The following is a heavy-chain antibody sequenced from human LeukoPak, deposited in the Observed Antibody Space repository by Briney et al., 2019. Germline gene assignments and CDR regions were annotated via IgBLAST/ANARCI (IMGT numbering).Heavy chain of an antibody. J-gene: IGHJ3*02. V-gene: IGHV3-21*01. CDR2: ISSSSSYI. CDR3: ASLMVTPDAFDI. D-gene: IGHD4-23*01. CDR1: GFTFSSYS. Sequence: PGGSLRLSCAASGFTFSSYSMNWVRQAPGKGLEWVSSISSSSSYIYYADSVKGRFTISRDNAKNSLYLQMNSLRAEDTAVYYCASLMVTPDAFDIWGQGTMVTVSS.